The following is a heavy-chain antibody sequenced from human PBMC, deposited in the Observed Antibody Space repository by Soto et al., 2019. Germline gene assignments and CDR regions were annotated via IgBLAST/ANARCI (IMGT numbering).Heavy chain of an antibody. D-gene: IGHD5-12*01. Sequence: EASVKVSCKASGGTFSSYTSSWVRQAPGQGLEWMGRIIPILGIANYAQKFQGRVTITADKSTSTAYMELSSLRSEDTAVYYCARQSGYDPLDYWGQGTLVTVSS. CDR3: ARQSGYDPLDY. CDR1: GGTFSSYT. V-gene: IGHV1-69*02. CDR2: IIPILGIA. J-gene: IGHJ4*02.